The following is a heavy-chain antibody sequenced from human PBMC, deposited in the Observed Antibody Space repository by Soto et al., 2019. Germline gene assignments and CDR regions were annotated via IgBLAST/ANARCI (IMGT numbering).Heavy chain of an antibody. D-gene: IGHD6-13*01. V-gene: IGHV3-21*01. Sequence: GGSLRLSCAASGFTFSSYSMNWVRQAPGKGLEWVSSISSSSYIYYADSVKGRFTISRDNAKNSLYLQMNSLRAEDTAVYYCAREGGGIAAAEYFQHWGQGTLVTVSS. J-gene: IGHJ1*01. CDR2: ISSSSYI. CDR3: AREGGGIAAAEYFQH. CDR1: GFTFSSYS.